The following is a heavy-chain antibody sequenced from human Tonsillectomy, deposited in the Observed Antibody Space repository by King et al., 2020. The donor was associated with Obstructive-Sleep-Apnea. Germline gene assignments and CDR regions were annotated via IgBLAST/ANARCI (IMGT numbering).Heavy chain of an antibody. D-gene: IGHD5-18*01. J-gene: IGHJ4*02. CDR3: ARDSDSRGYRDGIDY. V-gene: IGHV3-7*03. CDR2: IKQDGTEQ. Sequence: VQLVESGGGWVQPGGSLRLSCAASGFSLSIYWMSWVRQAPGKGLEWVAKIKQDGTEQYYVDSVKGRFTISRDNAKQSLYLQMNSLRAEDTAIYYCARDSDSRGYRDGIDYWGQGTLVTVSS. CDR1: GFSLSIYW.